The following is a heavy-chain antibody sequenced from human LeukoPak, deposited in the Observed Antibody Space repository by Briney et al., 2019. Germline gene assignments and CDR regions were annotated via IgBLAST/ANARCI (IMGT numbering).Heavy chain of an antibody. Sequence: GASVKVSCKASGYTFTGYYMHWVRQAPGQGLEWMGWINPNSGGTNYAQKFQGRVTMTRDTSISTAYTELSRLRSDDTAVYYCARDHWSELITFDYWGQGTLVTVSS. CDR1: GYTFTGYY. V-gene: IGHV1-2*02. CDR2: INPNSGGT. D-gene: IGHD1-1*01. J-gene: IGHJ4*02. CDR3: ARDHWSELITFDY.